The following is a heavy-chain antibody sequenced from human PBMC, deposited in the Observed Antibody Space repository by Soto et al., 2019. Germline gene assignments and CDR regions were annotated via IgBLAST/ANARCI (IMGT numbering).Heavy chain of an antibody. Sequence: GGSLRLSCAASGFIFSSYGMNWVRQAPGKGLEWVAAISFDGSDEYYADSVKGRFTISRDNSMNTLHLQMNSLRAEDTAVYYCAKAAPAMLVVPNGGFDYLGQGTVVTVSS. J-gene: IGHJ4*02. D-gene: IGHD2-2*01. CDR3: AKAAPAMLVVPNGGFDY. CDR1: GFIFSSYG. V-gene: IGHV3-30*18. CDR2: ISFDGSDE.